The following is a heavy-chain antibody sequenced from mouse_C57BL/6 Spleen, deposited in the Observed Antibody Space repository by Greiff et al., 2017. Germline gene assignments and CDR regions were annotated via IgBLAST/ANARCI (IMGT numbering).Heavy chain of an antibody. Sequence: QVQLQQSGAELVRPGTSVKLSCKASGYTFTSYWMHWVKQRPGQGLEWIGVIDPSDSYTNYNQKFKGKATLTVDTSSSTAYRQLSSLTSEDSAVYYCAFYYSNFDYWGQGTTLTVSS. J-gene: IGHJ2*01. CDR3: AFYYSNFDY. CDR2: IDPSDSYT. V-gene: IGHV1-59*01. D-gene: IGHD2-5*01. CDR1: GYTFTSYW.